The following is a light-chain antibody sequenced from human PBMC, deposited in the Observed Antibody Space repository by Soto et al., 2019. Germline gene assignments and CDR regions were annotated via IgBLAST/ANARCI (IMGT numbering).Light chain of an antibody. J-gene: IGKJ5*01. Sequence: EIVLTQSPGTLSLSPGERVTLSCRASQSFSSSYLAWYQQKPGQAPRLLIYGASSRATGIPDRFNGNGSGTDFTLTISGLEPEDSAVYCCQQYETSPITFGQGTRL. V-gene: IGKV3-20*01. CDR3: QQYETSPIT. CDR2: GAS. CDR1: QSFSSSY.